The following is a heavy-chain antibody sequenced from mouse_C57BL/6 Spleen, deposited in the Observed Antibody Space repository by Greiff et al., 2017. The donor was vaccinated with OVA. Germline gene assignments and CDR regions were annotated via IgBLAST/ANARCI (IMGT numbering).Heavy chain of an antibody. CDR2: ISYDGSN. Sequence: EVKLMESGPGLVKPSQSLSLTCSVTGYSITSGYYWNWIRQFPGYKLEWMGYISYDGSNNYNPSLKNRISITRDTSKNQFFLKLNSVTTEDTATYYCARDGYWGQGTTLTVSS. V-gene: IGHV3-6*01. CDR1: GYSITSGYY. J-gene: IGHJ2*01. CDR3: ARDGY.